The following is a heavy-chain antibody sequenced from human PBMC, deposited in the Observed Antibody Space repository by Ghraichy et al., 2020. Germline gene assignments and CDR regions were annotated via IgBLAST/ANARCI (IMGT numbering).Heavy chain of an antibody. J-gene: IGHJ3*02. Sequence: ASVKVSCKASGYTFTSYGINWVRQAPGQGLEWRGGISAGTGNTNYEQKVKGRVTMTTDTSTSTVYMERRSLRSDDTAVYYCARDAEIAAAGGGFDIWGQGTMVTVSS. CDR1: GYTFTSYG. CDR2: ISAGTGNT. V-gene: IGHV1-18*01. D-gene: IGHD6-13*01. CDR3: ARDAEIAAAGGGFDI.